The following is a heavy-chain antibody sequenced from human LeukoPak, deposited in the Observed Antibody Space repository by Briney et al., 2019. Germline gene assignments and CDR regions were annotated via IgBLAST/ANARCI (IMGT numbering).Heavy chain of an antibody. CDR1: GFTFSSYA. CDR2: ISGSGGST. CDR3: ARVVSGYDLDAFNI. D-gene: IGHD5-12*01. Sequence: PGGSLRLSCAASGFTFSSYAMSWVRQAPGKGLEWVSAISGSGGSTYYADSVKGRFTISRDNAKNSLYLQMNSLRAEDTAVYYCARVVSGYDLDAFNIWGQGTMVTVSS. V-gene: IGHV3-23*01. J-gene: IGHJ3*02.